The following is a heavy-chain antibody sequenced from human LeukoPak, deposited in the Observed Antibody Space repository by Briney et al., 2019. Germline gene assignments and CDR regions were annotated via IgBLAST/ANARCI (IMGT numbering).Heavy chain of an antibody. D-gene: IGHD2-2*01. J-gene: IGHJ4*02. CDR3: AHRGRYCSSTSCYAAFDY. CDR1: GFSLSTSGVG. CDR2: IYWDDDK. V-gene: IGHV2-5*02. Sequence: CGPTLVKPTQTLTLTCTFSGFSLSTSGVGVGWIRQPPGKALEWLALIYWDDDKRYSPSLKSRLTITKDTSKNQVVLTMSNMDPVDTATYYCAHRGRYCSSTSCYAAFDYWGQGTLVTVSS.